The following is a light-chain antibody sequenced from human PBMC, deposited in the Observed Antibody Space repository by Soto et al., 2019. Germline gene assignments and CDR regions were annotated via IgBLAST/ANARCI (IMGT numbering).Light chain of an antibody. CDR1: QSVGSN. J-gene: IGKJ4*01. CDR3: QKHSNCPLT. Sequence: EIVLIQSPATLSLSPGERATLSCRASQSVGSNLAWYQQNPGQAPRLLIFDASNRATGIPARFSGSGSGTDYKLAISSLEPEDFVVSYCQKHSNCPLTFGGGTKVDIK. CDR2: DAS. V-gene: IGKV3-11*01.